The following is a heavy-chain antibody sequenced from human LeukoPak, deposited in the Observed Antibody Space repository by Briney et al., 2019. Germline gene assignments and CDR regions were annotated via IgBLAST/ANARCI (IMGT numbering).Heavy chain of an antibody. J-gene: IGHJ6*02. CDR2: IGGSGGST. CDR1: GFTFSSYA. CDR3: AREGYCSTPKCSSLEFYGLDV. V-gene: IGHV3-23*01. D-gene: IGHD2-2*01. Sequence: PGGSLRLSCAASGFTFSSYAMSWVRQAPGKGLEWVSSIGGSGGSTYYADSVKGRFTISRDNVNNTLHLQMDRLRVDDTGDYFCAREGYCSTPKCSSLEFYGLDVWGQGTTVTVSS.